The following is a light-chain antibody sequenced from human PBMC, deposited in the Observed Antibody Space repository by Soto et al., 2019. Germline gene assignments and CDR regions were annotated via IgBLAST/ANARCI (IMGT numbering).Light chain of an antibody. CDR3: QQYGSSPYT. J-gene: IGKJ2*01. Sequence: EIVLTQSPCPLSLSPGDRATLSCRASQSVSRTYLAWYQQKPDQAPRLLIYGASNRATGIPDRFSGSGSGTDFTLTINRLEPGDFAVYFCQQYGSSPYTFGQGTKLDIK. CDR1: QSVSRTY. CDR2: GAS. V-gene: IGKV3-20*01.